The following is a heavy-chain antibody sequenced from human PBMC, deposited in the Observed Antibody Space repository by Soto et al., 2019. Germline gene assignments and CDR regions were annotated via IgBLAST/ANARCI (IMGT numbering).Heavy chain of an antibody. Sequence: LLKRSCKAFGCTFSIYAVSWVRQDNGQGLEWMGGIIPIFGTANYAQKFQGRVTITADESTSTAYMELSSLRSEDTAVYYCARGRYSSSWYYFDYWGQGTLVTVSS. CDR1: GCTFSIYA. CDR2: IIPIFGTA. V-gene: IGHV1-69*01. J-gene: IGHJ4*02. D-gene: IGHD6-13*01. CDR3: ARGRYSSSWYYFDY.